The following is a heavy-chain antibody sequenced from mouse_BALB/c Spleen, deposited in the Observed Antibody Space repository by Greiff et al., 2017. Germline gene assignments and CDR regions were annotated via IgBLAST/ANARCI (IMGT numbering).Heavy chain of an antibody. V-gene: IGHV1-55*01. CDR2: IYPGSGST. CDR1: GYNFTSYW. J-gene: IGHJ2*01. D-gene: IGHD1-1*01. CDR3: ARWTTTVVAQDY. Sequence: QVHVKQSGAELVKPGTSVKLSCKASGYNFTSYWINWVKLRPGQGLEWIGDIYPGSGSTNYNEKFKSKATLTVDTSSSTAYMQLSSLASEDSALYYCARWTTTVVAQDYWGQGTTLTVSS.